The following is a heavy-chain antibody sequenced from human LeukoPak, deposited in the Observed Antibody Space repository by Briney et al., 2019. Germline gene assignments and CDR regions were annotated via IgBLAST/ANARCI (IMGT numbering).Heavy chain of an antibody. Sequence: SETLSLTCTVSGGSISSYYWSWIRQPPGKGLEWIEYIYYSGSTNYNPSLKSRVTISVDTSKNQFSLKLSSVTAADTAVYYCARAGGVGATHKIYYYYYGMQVWGQGTTVTVSS. CDR3: ARAGGVGATHKIYYYYYGMQV. D-gene: IGHD1-26*01. J-gene: IGHJ6*02. V-gene: IGHV4-59*08. CDR2: IYYSGST. CDR1: GGSISSYY.